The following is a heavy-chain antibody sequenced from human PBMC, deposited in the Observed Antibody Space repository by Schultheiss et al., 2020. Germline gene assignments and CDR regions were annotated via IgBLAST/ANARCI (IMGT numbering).Heavy chain of an antibody. J-gene: IGHJ5*02. CDR3: ARNLNDNSLDP. CDR2: INHSGST. Sequence: SETLSLTCDVSGGSISSSFWWSWVRQPPGKGLEWIGEINHSGSTNYNPSLKSRVIISVDTSKKQFSLKLSSVTAADTAVYYCARNLNDNSLDPWGQGTLVTVSS. CDR1: GGSISSSFW. D-gene: IGHD1-1*01. V-gene: IGHV4-4*02.